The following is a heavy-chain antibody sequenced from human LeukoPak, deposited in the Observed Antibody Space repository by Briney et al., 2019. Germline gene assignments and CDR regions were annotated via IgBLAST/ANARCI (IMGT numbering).Heavy chain of an antibody. J-gene: IGHJ3*01. V-gene: IGHV3-21*01. D-gene: IGHD3-10*01. CDR1: GFSFSTYS. CDR2: ISGASTHI. CDR3: AKDSRYYGSGTYDV. Sequence: GGSLRLSCAASGFSFSTYSMNWARQAPGKGLEWVSYISGASTHIDHADSVKGRFTISRDNSKNTLYLEMNSLRAEDTAVYYCAKDSRYYGSGTYDVWGQGTMVTVSS.